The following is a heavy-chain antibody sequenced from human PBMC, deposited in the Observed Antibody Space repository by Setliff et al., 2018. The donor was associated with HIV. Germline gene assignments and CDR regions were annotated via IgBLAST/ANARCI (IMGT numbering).Heavy chain of an antibody. J-gene: IGHJ3*02. V-gene: IGHV4-31*03. CDR1: GVSIVSGGFY. Sequence: SETLSLTCSVSGVSIVSGGFYYSWIRQHPGKGLEWLGTVYYTGKTYYNPSLQSRLTMSADTSKNQLYLKMNSVTVADTAVYFCARGLHANYHVVEIWGPGAMVTVSS. CDR3: ARGLHANYHVVEI. CDR2: VYYTGKT. D-gene: IGHD2-15*01.